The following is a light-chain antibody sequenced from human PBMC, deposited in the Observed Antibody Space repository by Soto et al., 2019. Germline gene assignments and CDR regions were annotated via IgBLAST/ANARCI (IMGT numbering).Light chain of an antibody. CDR1: QSVSSSY. V-gene: IGKV3-20*01. CDR2: GAS. CDR3: QQYGSPLT. Sequence: EIVLTQSPGTLSLSSGERATLSCRASQSVSSSYLAWYQQKPGQTPRLLIYGASNRATGIPDRFSGSGSGTDFTLTISRLEPEDFAVYYCQQYGSPLTFGGGTKV. J-gene: IGKJ4*01.